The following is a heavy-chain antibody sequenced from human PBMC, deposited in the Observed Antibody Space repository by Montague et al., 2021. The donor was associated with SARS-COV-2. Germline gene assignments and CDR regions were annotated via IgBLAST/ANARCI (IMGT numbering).Heavy chain of an antibody. CDR3: AKGAGSHDTFDI. V-gene: IGHV4-30-2*04. Sequence: STYFNPSLKSRVTISVDTSKNQFSLNLSSVTAADTAVYYCAKGAGSHDTFDIWGRGTMVIVSS. J-gene: IGHJ3*02. CDR2: ST. D-gene: IGHD6-19*01.